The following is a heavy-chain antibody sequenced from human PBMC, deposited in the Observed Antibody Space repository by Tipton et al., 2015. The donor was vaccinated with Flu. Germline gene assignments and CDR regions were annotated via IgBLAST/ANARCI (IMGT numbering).Heavy chain of an antibody. J-gene: IGHJ5*02. CDR2: IYSGGST. CDR3: AREAGYSSGPTGGFDP. D-gene: IGHD6-19*01. Sequence: SLRLSCAASGFTVSSNYMSWVRQAPGKGLEWVSVIYSGGSTYYADSVKGRFTISRDNSKNTLYLQMNSLRAEDTAVYYCAREAGYSSGPTGGFDPWGQGTLVTVSS. CDR1: GFTVSSNY. V-gene: IGHV3-66*02.